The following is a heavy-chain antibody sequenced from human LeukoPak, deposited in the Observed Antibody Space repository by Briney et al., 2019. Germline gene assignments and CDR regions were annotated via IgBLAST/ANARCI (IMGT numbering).Heavy chain of an antibody. CDR3: AKDPGHGMGSGYYLSLYYFDY. V-gene: IGHV3-9*03. J-gene: IGHJ4*02. Sequence: GGSLRLSCAASGFNFNDYAMHWVRQAPGKGLEWVSGINWNSGSIGYADSVKGRFTISRDNAKNSLYLQMNSLRAEDMAFYYCAKDPGHGMGSGYYLSLYYFDYWGQGTLVTVSS. CDR1: GFNFNDYA. D-gene: IGHD3-22*01. CDR2: INWNSGSI.